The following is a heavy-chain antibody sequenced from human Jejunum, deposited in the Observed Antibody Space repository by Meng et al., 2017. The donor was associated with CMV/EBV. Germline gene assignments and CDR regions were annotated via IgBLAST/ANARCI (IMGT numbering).Heavy chain of an antibody. J-gene: IGHJ6*02. Sequence: SGFTVSRNSLSWVRQAPGKGLEWVSIIYSGGTAYYADSAKGRFTISRDNSKNALSLQMGSLRAEDTAVSYCARQTVVAGSYYGMDVSGQGTTVTVSS. CDR2: IYSGGTA. CDR3: ARQTVVAGSYYGMDV. CDR1: GFTVSRNS. D-gene: IGHD2-2*01. V-gene: IGHV3-66*02.